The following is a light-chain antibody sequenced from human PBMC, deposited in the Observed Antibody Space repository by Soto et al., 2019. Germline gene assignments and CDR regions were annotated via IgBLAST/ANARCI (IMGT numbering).Light chain of an antibody. CDR1: SSDVGGYNY. Sequence: QSALTQPASVSGSPGQSITISCTGTSSDVGGYNYVSWHQQHPGKAPKLMIYDVRNRPSGVSNRFSGSKSGNTASLTISGLQAEDEAGYYCSSYTSSSTYVFGTGTKVTVL. J-gene: IGLJ1*01. CDR3: SSYTSSSTYV. V-gene: IGLV2-14*03. CDR2: DVR.